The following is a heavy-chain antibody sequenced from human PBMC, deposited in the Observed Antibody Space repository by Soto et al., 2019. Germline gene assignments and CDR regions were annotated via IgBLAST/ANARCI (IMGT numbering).Heavy chain of an antibody. CDR1: GFSLSTSGVG. J-gene: IGHJ5*02. CDR2: IYWNDDK. D-gene: IGHD3-3*01. Sequence: SGPTLVNPTQTLTLTCTFSGFSLSTSGVGVGWIRQPPGKALEWLALIYWNDDKRYSPSLKSRLTITKDTSKNQVVLTMTNMDPVDTATYYCAHRRLRFLELGNWFDPWGQGTLVTVSS. V-gene: IGHV2-5*01. CDR3: AHRRLRFLELGNWFDP.